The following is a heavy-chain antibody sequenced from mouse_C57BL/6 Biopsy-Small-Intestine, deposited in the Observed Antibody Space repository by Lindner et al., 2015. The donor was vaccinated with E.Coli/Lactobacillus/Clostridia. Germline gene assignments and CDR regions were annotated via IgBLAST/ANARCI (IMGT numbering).Heavy chain of an antibody. V-gene: IGHV1-81*01. J-gene: IGHJ4*01. CDR3: ARRWDLYYAMDY. D-gene: IGHD4-1*01. Sequence: VQLQESGAELARPGASVKLSCKASGYTFTSYGISWVKQRTGQGLEWIGEIYPRSGNTYYNEKFKGKATLTADKSPSTAYMQLSSPTSEDSAVYFCARRWDLYYAMDYWGQGTSVTVSS. CDR1: GYTFTSYG. CDR2: IYPRSGNT.